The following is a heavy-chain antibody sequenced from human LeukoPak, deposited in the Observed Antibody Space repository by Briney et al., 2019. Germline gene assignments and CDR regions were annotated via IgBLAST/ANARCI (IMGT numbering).Heavy chain of an antibody. Sequence: GGSLRLSCAASGFTFSSYAMSWVRQAPGKGLEWVSAISGSGGSTYYADSVKGRFTISRDNAKNSLYLQMNSLRAKDTAVYYCARRHNYVDYWGQGTLVTVSS. CDR2: ISGSGGST. D-gene: IGHD1-20*01. CDR3: ARRHNYVDY. J-gene: IGHJ4*02. CDR1: GFTFSSYA. V-gene: IGHV3-23*01.